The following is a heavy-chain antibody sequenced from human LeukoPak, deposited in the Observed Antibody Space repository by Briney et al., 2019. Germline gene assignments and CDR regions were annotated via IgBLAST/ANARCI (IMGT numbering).Heavy chain of an antibody. D-gene: IGHD3-10*01. CDR1: GFTFSSYA. J-gene: IGHJ4*02. V-gene: IGHV3-30-3*01. CDR3: ARIAMVRGVIDDY. CDR2: ISYDGSNK. Sequence: GRSLRLSCAASGFTFSSYAMHWVRQAPGKGLEWVAVISYDGSNKYYADSVKGRFTISRDNSKNTLYLQMNSLRAEDTAVYYCARIAMVRGVIDDYWGQGTLVTVSS.